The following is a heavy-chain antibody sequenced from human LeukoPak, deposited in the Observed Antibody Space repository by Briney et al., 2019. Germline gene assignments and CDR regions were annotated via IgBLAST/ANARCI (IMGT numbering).Heavy chain of an antibody. J-gene: IGHJ4*02. V-gene: IGHV3-23*01. CDR2: ITGSGGNT. Sequence: GASLRLSCAASGFTFSNYAMSWVRQAPGKGLEWVSAITGSGGNTYYADSVKGRFTISRDNSKNTLYLQMNSLRAEDTAVYYCAKWGDYDVLTGYYVPDYWGQGTLVTVSS. CDR3: AKWGDYDVLTGYYVPDY. D-gene: IGHD3-9*01. CDR1: GFTFSNYA.